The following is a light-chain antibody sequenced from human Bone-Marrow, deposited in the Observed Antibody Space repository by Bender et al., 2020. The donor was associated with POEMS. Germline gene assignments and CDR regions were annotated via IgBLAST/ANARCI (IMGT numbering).Light chain of an antibody. CDR1: SSDVGGYDY. V-gene: IGLV2-11*01. Sequence: QSALTQPRSVSGSLGQSVTISCTGTSSDVGGYDYVSWYQQHPGKAPKLMIYDVSNRPSGVPDRFTGSKSGNTASLTISGLQAEDEADYSCCSYAGSYTVFGGGTKLTVL. J-gene: IGLJ3*02. CDR2: DVS. CDR3: CSYAGSYTV.